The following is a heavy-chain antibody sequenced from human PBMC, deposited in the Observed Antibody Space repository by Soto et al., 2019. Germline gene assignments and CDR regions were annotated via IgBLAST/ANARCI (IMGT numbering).Heavy chain of an antibody. J-gene: IGHJ4*02. CDR1: GFTFSSYG. Sequence: QVQLVESGGGVVQPGRSLRLSCAASGFTFSSYGMYWVGKAPGKGLEWVAVISYDGSNKYYADSVKGRFTISRDNSKNTLYLQMNSLRAEDTAVYYCAKALIAAAGTGSYFDYWGQGTLVTVSS. V-gene: IGHV3-30*18. D-gene: IGHD6-13*01. CDR2: ISYDGSNK. CDR3: AKALIAAAGTGSYFDY.